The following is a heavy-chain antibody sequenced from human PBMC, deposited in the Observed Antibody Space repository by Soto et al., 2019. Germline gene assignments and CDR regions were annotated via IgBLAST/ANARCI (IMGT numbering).Heavy chain of an antibody. CDR2: ISAYNGNT. V-gene: IGHV1-18*01. Sequence: ASVKVSCKASGYTFTSYGISWVRQAPGQGLEWMGWISAYNGNTNYAQKLQGRVTMTTDTSTSTAYMELRSLRSDDTAVYYCARIPYSYGYLRDYYYYGMDVWGQGTTVTVSS. J-gene: IGHJ6*02. D-gene: IGHD5-18*01. CDR1: GYTFTSYG. CDR3: ARIPYSYGYLRDYYYYGMDV.